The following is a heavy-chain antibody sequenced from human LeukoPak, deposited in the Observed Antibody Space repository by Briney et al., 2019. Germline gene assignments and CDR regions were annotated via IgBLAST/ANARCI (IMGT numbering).Heavy chain of an antibody. CDR2: VYYSGSA. J-gene: IGHJ6*02. V-gene: IGHV4-59*01. D-gene: IGHD4-11*01. CDR3: ARDGSNWSNDYYHGVDV. Sequence: SETLSLTCTVSGDSFTTYYWSWIRQPPGKGLEWLGYVYYSGSATYNPSLKSRFTISVDTSKNQFSLRLSSVTAADTAVYYCARDGSNWSNDYYHGVDVWGQGTTVTVSS. CDR1: GDSFTTYY.